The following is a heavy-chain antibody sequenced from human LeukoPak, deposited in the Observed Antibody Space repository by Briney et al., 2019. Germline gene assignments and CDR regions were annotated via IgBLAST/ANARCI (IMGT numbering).Heavy chain of an antibody. CDR2: INSDGSST. D-gene: IGHD1-1*01. V-gene: IGHV3-74*01. CDR1: GFTFSSYW. CDR3: ARDRPSVAGTGSDAFDI. J-gene: IGHJ3*02. Sequence: GGSLRLSCAASGFTFSSYWVHWVRHAPGKGLVWVSRINSDGSSTSYADSVKGRFTISRDNAKNTLYLQMNSLRDEDTAVYYCARDRPSVAGTGSDAFDIWGQGTMVTVSS.